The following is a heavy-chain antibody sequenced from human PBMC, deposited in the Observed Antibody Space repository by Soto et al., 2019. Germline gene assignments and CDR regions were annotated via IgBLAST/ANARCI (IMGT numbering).Heavy chain of an antibody. CDR2: IYYSGST. Sequence: SETLSLTCTVSGGSISSGGYYWSWIRQHPGKGLEWIGYIYYSGSTYYNPSLKSRVTISVDTSKNQFSLKLSSVTAADTAVYYCARDLEYSSSRGYYYYYMDVWGKGTTVTVSS. J-gene: IGHJ6*03. CDR1: GGSISSGGYY. V-gene: IGHV4-31*03. D-gene: IGHD6-6*01. CDR3: ARDLEYSSSRGYYYYYMDV.